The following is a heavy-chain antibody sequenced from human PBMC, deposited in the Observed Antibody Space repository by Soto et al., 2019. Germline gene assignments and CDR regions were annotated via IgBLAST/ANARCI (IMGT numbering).Heavy chain of an antibody. J-gene: IGHJ4*02. D-gene: IGHD7-27*01. Sequence: QVQLQESGPGLVKPSQTLSLTCTVSGGSISTVDYWWSWIRQSPDMGLEWIGHIYDGGRTYNNPSLESXDTXPXATSKRQLSLTLSSVSAADTAVYYCARGPSGDKVDSWGQGTLVTVSS. CDR2: IYDGGRT. CDR1: GGSISTVDYW. V-gene: IGHV4-30-4*01. CDR3: ARGPSGDKVDS.